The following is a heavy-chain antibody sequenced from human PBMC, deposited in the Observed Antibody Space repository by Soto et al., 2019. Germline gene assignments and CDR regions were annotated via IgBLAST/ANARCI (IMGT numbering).Heavy chain of an antibody. CDR2: IIPLFNAT. D-gene: IGHD2-2*01. CDR1: GGIFKNFD. Sequence: SVKVSCKTSGGIFKNFDIGWVRQSPGQGLEWMGEIIPLFNATNYAQKFRGRVTVTADESTRTAYMELTRLTYDDTAVYFCAINAERNAQKFDFWGQGTLVTVSS. V-gene: IGHV1-69*13. J-gene: IGHJ4*02. CDR3: AINAERNAQKFDF.